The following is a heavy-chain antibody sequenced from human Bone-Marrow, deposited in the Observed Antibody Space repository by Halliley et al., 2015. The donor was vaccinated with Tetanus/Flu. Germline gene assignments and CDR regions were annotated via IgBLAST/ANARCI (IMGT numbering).Heavy chain of an antibody. CDR1: GFTFSSYA. Sequence: SLRLSCAASGFTFSSYAMSWVRQAPGKGLEWVSGIVSSGDNTYYADSVKGRFTFSRDNSKNTLYLQMNSLRAEDTAVYYCAREDDAFDIWGQGTMVTVSS. CDR2: IVSSGDNT. J-gene: IGHJ3*02. V-gene: IGHV3-23*01. CDR3: AREDDAFDI.